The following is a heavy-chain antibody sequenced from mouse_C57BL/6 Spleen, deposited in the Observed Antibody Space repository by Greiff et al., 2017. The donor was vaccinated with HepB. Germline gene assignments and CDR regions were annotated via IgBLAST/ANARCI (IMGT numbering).Heavy chain of an antibody. J-gene: IGHJ2*01. CDR1: GYTFTDYY. V-gene: IGHV1-19*01. Sequence: EVQLQQSGPVLVKPGASVKMSCKASGYTFTDYYMNWVKQSHGKSLEWIGVINPYNGGTSYNQKFKGKATLTVDKSSSTAYMELNSLTSEDSAVYDCARSTTTVVASFDYWGQGTTLTVSS. CDR2: INPYNGGT. CDR3: ARSTTTVVASFDY. D-gene: IGHD1-1*01.